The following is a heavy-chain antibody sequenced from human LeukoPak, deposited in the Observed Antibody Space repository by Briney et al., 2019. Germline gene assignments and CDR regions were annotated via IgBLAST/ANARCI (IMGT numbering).Heavy chain of an antibody. Sequence: SETLSLTCAVYGGSFSGYYWSWIRQPPGKGLEWIGEINHGGSTNYNPSLKSRVTISVDTSKNQFSLKLSSVTAADTAVYYCASLPYGDRPATDYWGQGTLVTVSS. J-gene: IGHJ4*02. V-gene: IGHV4-34*01. CDR1: GGSFSGYY. D-gene: IGHD4-17*01. CDR3: ASLPYGDRPATDY. CDR2: INHGGST.